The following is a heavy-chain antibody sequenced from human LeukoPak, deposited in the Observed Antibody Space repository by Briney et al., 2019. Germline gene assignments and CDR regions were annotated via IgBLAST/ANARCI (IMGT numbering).Heavy chain of an antibody. CDR1: GGSFSSYY. CDR2: INHSGST. CDR3: TRIGSADGRWFDL. D-gene: IGHD1-26*01. Sequence: PSESLSLTCAVYGGSFSSYYWSWVRQPPGKGLEWIGEINHSGSTNYNPSLKSRATISRDTSKNQISLKLSSVTAAYTAMDYCTRIGSADGRWFDLWGRGTRVTVSS. V-gene: IGHV4-34*01. J-gene: IGHJ5*02.